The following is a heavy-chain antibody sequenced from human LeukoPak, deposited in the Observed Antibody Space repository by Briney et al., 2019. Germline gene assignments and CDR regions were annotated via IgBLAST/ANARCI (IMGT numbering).Heavy chain of an antibody. V-gene: IGHV1-69*05. CDR3: ARSGELDAFDI. CDR2: IIPIFGTA. J-gene: IGHJ3*02. CDR1: GGTFSSYA. D-gene: IGHD3-10*01. Sequence: ASVKVSCKAFGGTFSSYAISWVRQAPGQGLEWMGGIIPIFGTANYAQKFQGRVSITTDEFTSTAYMELSSLRSEDTAVYYCARSGELDAFDICGQGTMVTVSS.